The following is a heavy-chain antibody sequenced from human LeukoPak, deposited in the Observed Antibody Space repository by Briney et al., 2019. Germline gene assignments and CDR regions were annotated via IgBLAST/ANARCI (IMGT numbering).Heavy chain of an antibody. D-gene: IGHD6-13*01. J-gene: IGHJ4*02. Sequence: GGSLRLSCEVSGFPFTLYNMNWVRQAPGKGLEWLSYISSSTNTIYYADSVKGRFTISRDNSKNTLYLQMNSLRAEDTAVYYCAKRVAYSRRWPYFDYWGPGTLVPVSS. CDR3: AKRVAYSRRWPYFDY. CDR2: ISSSTNTI. CDR1: GFPFTLYN. V-gene: IGHV3-48*04.